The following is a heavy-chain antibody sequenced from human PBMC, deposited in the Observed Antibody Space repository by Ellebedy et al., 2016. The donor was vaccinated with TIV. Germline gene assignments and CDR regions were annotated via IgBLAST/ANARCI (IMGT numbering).Heavy chain of an antibody. CDR1: GYSFTSYW. CDR3: ARGLSSGLPDY. Sequence: GGSLRLXXKGSGYSFTSYWIGWVRQMPGKGLEWMGIIYPGDSDTRYSPSFQGQVTISADKSISTAYLQWSGLQASDTAMYYCARGLSSGLPDYWGQGTLVTVSS. CDR2: IYPGDSDT. V-gene: IGHV5-51*01. D-gene: IGHD3-10*02. J-gene: IGHJ4*02.